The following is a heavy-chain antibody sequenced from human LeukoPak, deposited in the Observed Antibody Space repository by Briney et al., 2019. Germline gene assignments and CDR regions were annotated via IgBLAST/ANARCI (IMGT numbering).Heavy chain of an antibody. CDR1: GYTFTSYG. Sequence: GASVKVSCKASGYTFTSYGISWVRQAPGQGLEWMGWISAYNGNTNYAQKLQGRVTMTTDTSTSTAYIELRSLRSDDTAVYYCARPDDGTGDAFDIWGQGTMVTVSS. D-gene: IGHD1-1*01. CDR3: ARPDDGTGDAFDI. V-gene: IGHV1-18*01. CDR2: ISAYNGNT. J-gene: IGHJ3*02.